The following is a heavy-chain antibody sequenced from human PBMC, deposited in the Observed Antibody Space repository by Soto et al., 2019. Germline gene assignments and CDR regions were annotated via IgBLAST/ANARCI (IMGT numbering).Heavy chain of an antibody. Sequence: SETQSLTCAVYGGSFSDYYWSWIRQPPGKGLEWIGEINHSGSTNYNPSLKSRVTISVDTSKNQFSLKLSSVTAADTAVYYCARGGGYSYGYGNFGWFDPWGQGTLVTVSS. CDR3: ARGGGYSYGYGNFGWFDP. CDR1: GGSFSDYY. J-gene: IGHJ5*02. D-gene: IGHD5-18*01. CDR2: INHSGST. V-gene: IGHV4-34*01.